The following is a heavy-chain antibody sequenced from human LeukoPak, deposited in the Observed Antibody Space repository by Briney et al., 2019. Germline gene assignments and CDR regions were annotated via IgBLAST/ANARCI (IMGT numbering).Heavy chain of an antibody. CDR3: GTHAGRTGSDD. V-gene: IGHV3-11*01. D-gene: IGHD3/OR15-3a*01. J-gene: IGHJ4*02. CDR1: GFIFSGYY. CDR2: ISGSGNDI. Sequence: GGSLRLSCATSGFIFSGYYMSWIRQAPGKGQEWVSYISGSGNDISYADSVKGRFTISRDNAKGSLYLQMNSLRAADTAVYYCGTHAGRTGSDDWGQGTLVTVSS.